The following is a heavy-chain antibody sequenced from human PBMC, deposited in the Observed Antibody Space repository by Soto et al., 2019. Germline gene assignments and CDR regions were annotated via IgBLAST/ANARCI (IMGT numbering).Heavy chain of an antibody. CDR1: GYTFTSYG. J-gene: IGHJ5*02. CDR3: AREGYCSGGSCYSRMRWFDP. CDR2: ISAYNGNT. V-gene: IGHV1-18*01. D-gene: IGHD2-15*01. Sequence: QVQLVQSGAEVKKPGASVKVSCKASGYTFTSYGISWVRQAPGQGLEWMGWISAYNGNTNYAQKLQGRVTMPTDTSTSTAYMELRSLRSDDTAVYYCAREGYCSGGSCYSRMRWFDPWGQGTLVTVSS.